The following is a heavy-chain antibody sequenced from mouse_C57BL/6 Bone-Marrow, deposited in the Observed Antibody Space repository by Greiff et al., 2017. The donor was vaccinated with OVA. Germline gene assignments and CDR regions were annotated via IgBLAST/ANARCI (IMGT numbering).Heavy chain of an antibody. CDR2: IYPRDGST. CDR3: ARDGGLRLVYAMDY. Sequence: VQLQESGPELVKPGASVKLSCKASGYTFTSYDINWVKQRPGQGLEWIGWIYPRDGSTKYNEKFMGKATLTVDTSSSTAYMELHSLTSEDSAVYFCARDGGLRLVYAMDYWGQGTSVTVSS. CDR1: GYTFTSYD. J-gene: IGHJ4*01. V-gene: IGHV1-85*01. D-gene: IGHD1-2*01.